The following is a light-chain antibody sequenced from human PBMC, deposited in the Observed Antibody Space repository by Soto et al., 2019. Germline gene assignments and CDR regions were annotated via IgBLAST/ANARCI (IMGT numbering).Light chain of an antibody. CDR2: AAS. Sequence: DTQMTQSPSSLSASVGDRVTITCRASQGMYNYLAWYQQKPGKVPKILIYAASILVSGVPSRFSGSGSGTDFTLTISSLQPEDVATYYCQKCNSAPFTFGPGTKVDIK. V-gene: IGKV1-27*01. J-gene: IGKJ3*01. CDR3: QKCNSAPFT. CDR1: QGMYNY.